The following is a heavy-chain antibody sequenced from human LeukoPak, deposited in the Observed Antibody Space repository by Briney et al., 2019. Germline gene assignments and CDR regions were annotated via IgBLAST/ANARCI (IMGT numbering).Heavy chain of an antibody. CDR2: ISYDGSNK. V-gene: IGHV3-30*04. CDR3: VRARIAAAVPNWFDP. D-gene: IGHD6-13*01. Sequence: GGSLRLSCAASGFTFSSYAMHWVRQAPGKGLEWVAVISYDGSNKYYADSVKGRFTISRDNSKNTLYLQMNSLRAEDTAVYYCVRARIAAAVPNWFDPWGQGTLVTVSS. CDR1: GFTFSSYA. J-gene: IGHJ5*02.